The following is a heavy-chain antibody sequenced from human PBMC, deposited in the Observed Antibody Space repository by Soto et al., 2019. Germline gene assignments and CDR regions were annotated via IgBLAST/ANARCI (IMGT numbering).Heavy chain of an antibody. CDR1: GGSTSSYY. V-gene: IGHV4-59*01. Sequence: SETLSLTCTVSGGSTSSYYWSWIRQPPGKGLEWIGYIYYSGSTNYNPSLKSRVTISVDTSKNQFSLKLSSVTAADTAVYYCARDGRGGYCSGGSCYSDYYYGMDVWGQGTTVTVSS. CDR2: IYYSGST. CDR3: ARDGRGGYCSGGSCYSDYYYGMDV. D-gene: IGHD2-15*01. J-gene: IGHJ6*02.